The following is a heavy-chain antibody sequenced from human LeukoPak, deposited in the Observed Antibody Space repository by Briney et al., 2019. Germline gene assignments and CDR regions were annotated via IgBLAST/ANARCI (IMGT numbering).Heavy chain of an antibody. CDR1: GFTFSSYW. Sequence: GGSLRLSWAASGFTFSSYWMTWVRQAPGKGLEWVANINKDGSVQYYVDSVKGRFTISRDNAKNSVYLQMNSLRAEDTAIYNCARIGYSSSSLDLWGRGTLVTVSS. D-gene: IGHD6-6*01. CDR2: INKDGSVQ. CDR3: ARIGYSSSSLDL. V-gene: IGHV3-7*03. J-gene: IGHJ4*02.